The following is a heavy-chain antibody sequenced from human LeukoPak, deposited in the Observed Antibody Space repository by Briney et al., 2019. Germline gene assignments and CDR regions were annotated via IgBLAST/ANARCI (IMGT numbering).Heavy chain of an antibody. CDR2: IYYSGST. CDR3: ARTPSGSYQTESAFDI. D-gene: IGHD1-26*01. CDR1: GGSISSSSYY. J-gene: IGHJ3*02. Sequence: SETLSLTCTVSGGSISSSSYYWGWIRQPPGKGLEWIGSIYYSGSTYYNPSLKSRVTISVDRSKNQFSLKLSSMTAADTAVYYCARTPSGSYQTESAFDIWGQGTMVTVSS. V-gene: IGHV4-39*07.